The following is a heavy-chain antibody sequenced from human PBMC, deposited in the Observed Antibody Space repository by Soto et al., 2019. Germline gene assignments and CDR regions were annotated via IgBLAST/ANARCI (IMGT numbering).Heavy chain of an antibody. CDR1: GFTFSSYA. CDR3: ASQTTVTTPENLFDY. Sequence: QVQLVESGGGVVQPGRSLRLSCAASGFTFSSYAMHWVRQAPGKGLEWVAVISYDGSNKYYADSVKGRFTISRDNSKNTLYLQMNSLRAEDTAVYYCASQTTVTTPENLFDYWGQGTLVTVSS. V-gene: IGHV3-30-3*01. D-gene: IGHD4-17*01. CDR2: ISYDGSNK. J-gene: IGHJ4*02.